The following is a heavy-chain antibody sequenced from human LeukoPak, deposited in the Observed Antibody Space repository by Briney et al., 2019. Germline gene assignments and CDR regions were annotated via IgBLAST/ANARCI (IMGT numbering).Heavy chain of an antibody. CDR1: GYTFTGYY. V-gene: IGHV1-2*02. CDR3: VRDRPNNWFDP. J-gene: IGHJ5*02. CDR2: INPNNGDT. Sequence: ASVKVSCKASGYTFTGYYMHWVRQAPGQGLEWMGWINPNNGDTNYAQKFQGRVTMTRDTSITTAYMELNRLRSDDTAVYYCVRDRPNNWFDPWGQGTLVTVSS.